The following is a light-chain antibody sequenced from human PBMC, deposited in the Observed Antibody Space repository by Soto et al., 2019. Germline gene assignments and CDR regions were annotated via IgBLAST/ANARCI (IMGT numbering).Light chain of an antibody. V-gene: IGLV2-8*01. Sequence: QSALTQPPSASGSPGQSVTISCTGTSSDVGAYDYVSWYQQHPDKAPKLMIYEVNKRPSGVPDRFSGSKSGNTASLTVSGLQADDEADYCCSSFAGSNTDVVFGGGTKLTVL. CDR3: SSFAGSNTDVV. CDR1: SSDVGAYDY. CDR2: EVN. J-gene: IGLJ2*01.